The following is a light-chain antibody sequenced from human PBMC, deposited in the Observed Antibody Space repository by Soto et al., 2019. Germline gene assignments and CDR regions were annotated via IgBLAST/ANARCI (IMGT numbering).Light chain of an antibody. V-gene: IGLV2-14*01. Sequence: QSVLTQPAPVSGSPGQSITISCTGTSSDIGAYNSVSWYQHHPGKAPKLIVFQVSFRPSAVSDRFSGSKSDNTASLTISGLQTEDEADYYCLSFTASSTVAFGTGTKVTVL. CDR1: SSDIGAYNS. CDR3: LSFTASSTVA. CDR2: QVS. J-gene: IGLJ1*01.